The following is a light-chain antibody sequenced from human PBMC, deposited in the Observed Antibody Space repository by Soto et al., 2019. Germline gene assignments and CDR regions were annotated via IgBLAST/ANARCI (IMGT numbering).Light chain of an antibody. V-gene: IGLV2-14*01. J-gene: IGLJ1*01. CDR1: SSDVGIYNY. CDR2: EVS. CDR3: SSYTTCSTRV. Sequence: QSVLTQPASVSGSPGQSIAISCTGSSSDVGIYNYVSWYQQHPGKVPKLIIYEVSNRPSGVSNRFSGSKSGNTASLTISGLQAEDDADYYCSSYTTCSTRVFGTGTKLTVL.